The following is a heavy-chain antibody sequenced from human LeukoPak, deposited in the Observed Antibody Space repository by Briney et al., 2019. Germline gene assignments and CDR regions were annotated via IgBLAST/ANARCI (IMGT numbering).Heavy chain of an antibody. CDR2: ISSSSSYI. CDR3: ARAGTSNYMDV. Sequence: GGSLRLSCAASRFTFSSYSMNWVRQAPGKGLEWVSSISSSSSYIYYADSVEGRFTISRDNAKNSLYLQMNSLRAEDTAVYYCARAGTSNYMDVWGKGTTVTVSS. J-gene: IGHJ6*03. V-gene: IGHV3-21*01. D-gene: IGHD1-14*01. CDR1: RFTFSSYS.